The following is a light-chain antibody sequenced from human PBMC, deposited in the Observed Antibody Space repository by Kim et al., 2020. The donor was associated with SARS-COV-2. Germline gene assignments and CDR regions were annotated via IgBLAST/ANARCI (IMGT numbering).Light chain of an antibody. J-gene: IGLJ2*01. CDR2: SNN. Sequence: QSVLTQPASASGTPGQRVTISCSVSSSNIGSNTVNWYQQLPGTAPKLLIYSNNQRPSGVPDRFSGSKSGTSASLAISALQSEDEADYYCAAWDDSLNGPDVVFGGGTQLTVL. V-gene: IGLV1-44*01. CDR3: AAWDDSLNGPDVV. CDR1: SSNIGSNT.